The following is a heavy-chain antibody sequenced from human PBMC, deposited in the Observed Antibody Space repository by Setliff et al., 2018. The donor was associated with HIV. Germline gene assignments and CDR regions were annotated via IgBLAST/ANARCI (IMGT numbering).Heavy chain of an antibody. CDR3: ARETSGRDSAFDL. CDR1: GGSISRNNYY. CDR2: IHYTENT. Sequence: KSSETLSLTCTVSGGSISRNNYYWAWIRQPPGKGLEWIGTIHYTENTYYSPSLESRVTISVDTSKNQFSLTLTSVTAADTALYYCARETSGRDSAFDLWGQGTMVTVSS. D-gene: IGHD2-21*01. V-gene: IGHV4-39*07. J-gene: IGHJ3*01.